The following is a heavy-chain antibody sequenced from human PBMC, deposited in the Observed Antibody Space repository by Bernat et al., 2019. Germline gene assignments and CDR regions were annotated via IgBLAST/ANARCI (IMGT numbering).Heavy chain of an antibody. J-gene: IGHJ4*02. V-gene: IGHV3-23*01. CDR2: ISGSGGST. Sequence: EVQLLESGGGLVQPGGSLRLSCAASGFTFSSYAMSWVRQAPGKGLEWVSAISGSGGSTYYADSVKGRFTISRDNSKNTLYLQMNSLRAEDTAVYYCAKDPIFDILIGYYIDYWGQGTLVTVSS. CDR3: AKDPIFDILIGYYIDY. D-gene: IGHD3-9*01. CDR1: GFTFSSYA.